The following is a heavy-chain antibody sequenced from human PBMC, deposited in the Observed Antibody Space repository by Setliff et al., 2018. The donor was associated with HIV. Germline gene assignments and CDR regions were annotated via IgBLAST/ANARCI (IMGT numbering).Heavy chain of an antibody. CDR2: IKSKTDGGTT. CDR1: GFIFKNAW. Sequence: LRLSCAASGFIFKNAWMSWVRQAPGKGLEWVGRIKSKTDGGTTDYAAPVKGRFTISRDDSKNTMYLQMNSLKTEDTAVYYCATSGSTYYLRDFWGQGTLVTVSS. D-gene: IGHD3-10*01. CDR3: ATSGSTYYLRDF. J-gene: IGHJ4*02. V-gene: IGHV3-15*01.